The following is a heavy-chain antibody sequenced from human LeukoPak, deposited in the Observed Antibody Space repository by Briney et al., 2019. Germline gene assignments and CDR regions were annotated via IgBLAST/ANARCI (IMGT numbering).Heavy chain of an antibody. CDR1: GFTVSSNY. V-gene: IGHV3-66*01. D-gene: IGHD5-18*01. Sequence: GGSLRLSCAASGFTVSSNYMSWVRQAPSKGLEWVSFIYSSGGSYYADSVKGRFTISRDNSNNTLYLQMNSLRAEDTAVYYCASTGRYNFDYWGQGTLVTVSS. CDR2: IYSSGGS. J-gene: IGHJ4*02. CDR3: ASTGRYNFDY.